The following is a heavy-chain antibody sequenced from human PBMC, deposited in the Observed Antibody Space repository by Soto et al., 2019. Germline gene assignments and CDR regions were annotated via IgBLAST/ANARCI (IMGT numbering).Heavy chain of an antibody. CDR2: TYSAGNT. CDR1: GLTVSSND. CDR3: ARGSPY. J-gene: IGHJ4*01. V-gene: IGHV3-66*01. Sequence: PGGCLRLSCAASGLTVSSNDMSWVRQAPGKGLECVSITYSAGNTYYADSVKGRFIISRDNSKNTLYLQMNSLRADDTAVYYCARGSPYWGQGTLVTVSS.